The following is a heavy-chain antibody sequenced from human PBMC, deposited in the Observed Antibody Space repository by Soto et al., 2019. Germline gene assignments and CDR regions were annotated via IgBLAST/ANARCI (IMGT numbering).Heavy chain of an antibody. CDR2: IYYSGST. Sequence: SETLSLTCTVSGGSISSYYWSWIRQPPGKGPEWIGYIYYSGSTNYNPSLKSRVTISLDTSKNQFSLKLSSVTAADTAVYYCARSYGSGNYYNFDYWGQGTLVTVSS. CDR1: GGSISSYY. V-gene: IGHV4-59*01. J-gene: IGHJ4*02. CDR3: ARSYGSGNYYNFDY. D-gene: IGHD3-10*01.